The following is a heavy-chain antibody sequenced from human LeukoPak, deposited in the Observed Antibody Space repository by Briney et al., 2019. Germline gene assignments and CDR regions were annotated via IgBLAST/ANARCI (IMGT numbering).Heavy chain of an antibody. D-gene: IGHD2-21*01. CDR3: ARGIVVSPAAPYSWFDP. CDR1: GFTFSNSW. CDR2: IDQRGNDQ. J-gene: IGHJ5*02. Sequence: GGSLRLSCAVSGFTFSNSWMIWVRQAPGEGLEWVANIDQRGNDQRYVDSVKGRFIISRDNTKGSLYLQMNNLRVEDTALYYCARGIVVSPAAPYSWFDPWGQGTLVTVSS. V-gene: IGHV3-7*03.